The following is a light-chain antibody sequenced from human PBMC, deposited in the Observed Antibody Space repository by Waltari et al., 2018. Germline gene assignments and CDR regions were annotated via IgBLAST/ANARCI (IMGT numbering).Light chain of an antibody. Sequence: QSALTQPASVSGSPGQSITIPCPGTSRDVGGNNSAPWYQQHPGKAPKPMIYDVSNRPSGVSNRFSGSKSGNTASLTISGLQAEDEADYYCASYISSSTLELFGGGTSLTVL. CDR3: ASYISSSTLEL. J-gene: IGLJ2*01. CDR2: DVS. V-gene: IGLV2-14*03. CDR1: SRDVGGNNS.